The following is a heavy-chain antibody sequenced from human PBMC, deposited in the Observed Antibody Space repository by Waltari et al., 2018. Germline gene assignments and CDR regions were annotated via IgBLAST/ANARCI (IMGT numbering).Heavy chain of an antibody. V-gene: IGHV3-30-3*01. J-gene: IGHJ4*02. D-gene: IGHD6-13*01. CDR2: ISYDGSNK. CDR3: ARERVRYSSSWTEANY. Sequence: QVQLVESGGGVVQPGRSLRLSCAASGFTFSSSAMHWVRQAPGKGLEWVAVISYDGSNKYYADSVKGRFTISRDNSKNTLYLQMNSLRAEDTAVYYCARERVRYSSSWTEANYWGQGTLVTVSS. CDR1: GFTFSSSA.